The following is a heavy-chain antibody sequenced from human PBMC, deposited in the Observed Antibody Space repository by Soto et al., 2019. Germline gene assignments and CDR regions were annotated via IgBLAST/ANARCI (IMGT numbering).Heavy chain of an antibody. D-gene: IGHD3-22*01. Sequence: PGGSLRLSCAASGFTFSSYGMHWVRQAPGKGLEWVAVISYDGSNKYYADSVKGRFTISRDNSKNTLYLQMNSLRAEDTAVYYCAKERTNYYDSSGYYLFGPGEDAFDIWGQGTMVTVSS. CDR3: AKERTNYYDSSGYYLFGPGEDAFDI. CDR1: GFTFSSYG. V-gene: IGHV3-30*18. J-gene: IGHJ3*02. CDR2: ISYDGSNK.